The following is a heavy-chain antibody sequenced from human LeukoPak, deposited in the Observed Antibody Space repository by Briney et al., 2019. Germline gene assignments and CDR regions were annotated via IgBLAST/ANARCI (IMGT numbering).Heavy chain of an antibody. CDR2: ISYDGSNK. D-gene: IGHD3-22*01. Sequence: GRSLRLSCAASGFTFSSYAMPWVRQAPGKGLEWVAVISYDGSNKYYADSVKGRFTISRDNSKNTLYLQMNSLRAEDTAVYYCARGYYYDSSGYPPLDYWGQGTLVTVSS. CDR3: ARGYYYDSSGYPPLDY. J-gene: IGHJ4*02. CDR1: GFTFSSYA. V-gene: IGHV3-30-3*01.